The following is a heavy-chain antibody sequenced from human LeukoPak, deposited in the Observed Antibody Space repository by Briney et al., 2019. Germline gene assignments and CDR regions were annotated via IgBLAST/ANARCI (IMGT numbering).Heavy chain of an antibody. CDR1: GGSISSSRYY. V-gene: IGHV4-39*01. CDR2: IYYSGST. J-gene: IGHJ5*02. D-gene: IGHD2-2*01. CDR3: AAYQLLLYWFDP. Sequence: SETLSLTCTVSGGSISSSRYYWAWIRQPPGKGLDWIGTIYYSGSTYYNPSLKGRATISVDTSKNQFSLRLSSVTAADTALYYCAAYQLLLYWFDPWGQGTLVTVSS.